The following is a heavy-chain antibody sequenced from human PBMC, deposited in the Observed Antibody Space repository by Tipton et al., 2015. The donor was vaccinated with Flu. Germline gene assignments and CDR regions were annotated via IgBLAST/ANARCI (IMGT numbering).Heavy chain of an antibody. CDR3: AKDTPFGGL. CDR2: IRPDSSGE. J-gene: IGHJ4*02. V-gene: IGHV3-7*01. D-gene: IGHD3-16*01. Sequence: SLRLSCAASGFSFSSYWMSWIRQSPGKGPEWVANIRPDSSGENYLDSVQGRFTISRDNARNSLHLQMNNLRAEDTAVYYCAKDTPFGGLWGQGTLVAVSS. CDR1: GFSFSSYW.